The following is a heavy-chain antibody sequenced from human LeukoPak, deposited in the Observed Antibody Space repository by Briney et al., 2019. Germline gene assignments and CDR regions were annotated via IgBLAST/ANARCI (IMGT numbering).Heavy chain of an antibody. V-gene: IGHV4-39*01. CDR1: GGSISSSSYY. J-gene: IGHJ2*01. CDR3: ARGVTMIVVVIHDWYFDL. CDR2: IYYTRST. D-gene: IGHD3-22*01. Sequence: PSETLSLTCTVSGGSISSSSYYWGWIRQPPGKGLEWIGSIYYTRSTYYNPPPKSRVTISVDTSKNQFSLKLTSVTAADTAVYYCARGVTMIVVVIHDWYFDLWGRGTLVTVSS.